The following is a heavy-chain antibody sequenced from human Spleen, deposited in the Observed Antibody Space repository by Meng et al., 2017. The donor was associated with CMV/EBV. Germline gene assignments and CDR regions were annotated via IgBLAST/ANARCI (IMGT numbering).Heavy chain of an antibody. D-gene: IGHD2-2*01. CDR3: ARAGDIVVVPAAIYGPPYGMDV. CDR2: ISSSGIYI. J-gene: IGHJ6*02. CDR1: GFTFSSFR. Sequence: GESLKISCAASGFTFSSFRMNWVRQAPGKGLEWVSSISSSGIYIFYADSLKDRFTISRDNAKNSLHLQMNSLRAEDTAVYYCARAGDIVVVPAAIYGPPYGMDVWGQGTTVTVSS. V-gene: IGHV3-21*01.